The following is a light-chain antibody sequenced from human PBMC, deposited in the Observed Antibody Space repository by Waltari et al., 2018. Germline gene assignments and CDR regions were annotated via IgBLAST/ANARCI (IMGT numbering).Light chain of an antibody. CDR2: EVD. V-gene: IGLV2-8*01. CDR3: SSYAGSNKLI. J-gene: IGLJ2*01. CDR1: SSDIGAYQY. Sequence: QSALTQPPSASGSPGPPVLIPCTGTSSDIGAYQYVSWYQQIPGRAPALIIYEVDRRPPGVPDRFSGSKSGNTASLTVSGLQTEDEGDYYCSSYAGSNKLIFGGVTKLTVL.